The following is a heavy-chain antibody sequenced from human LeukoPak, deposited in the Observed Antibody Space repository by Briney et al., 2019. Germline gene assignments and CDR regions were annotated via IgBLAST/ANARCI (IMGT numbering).Heavy chain of an antibody. V-gene: IGHV3-48*03. CDR3: ARADYGGNEWSWFDP. CDR2: FSSIGGTI. Sequence: GRSLRLSFAASGFTFSSYEMNWVRQAPGKGLEWVSYFSSIGGTIYYADSVKGRFTICRKNAKNSLYLQMKSLRAEDTAVYYCARADYGGNEWSWFDPWGQGTLVTVSS. J-gene: IGHJ5*02. D-gene: IGHD4-23*01. CDR1: GFTFSSYE.